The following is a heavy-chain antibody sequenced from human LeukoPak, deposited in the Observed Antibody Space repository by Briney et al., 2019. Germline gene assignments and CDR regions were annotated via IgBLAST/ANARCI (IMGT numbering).Heavy chain of an antibody. V-gene: IGHV3-21*01. D-gene: IGHD1-26*01. Sequence: GGSLRLSCAASGFTFSSYSMNWVRQAPGKGLEWVSSISSSSSYIYYADSVKGRSTISRANAKNSLYLQMNSLRAEDTAVYYCAGRRIVGATKDAFDIWGQGTMVTVSS. J-gene: IGHJ3*02. CDR1: GFTFSSYS. CDR2: ISSSSSYI. CDR3: AGRRIVGATKDAFDI.